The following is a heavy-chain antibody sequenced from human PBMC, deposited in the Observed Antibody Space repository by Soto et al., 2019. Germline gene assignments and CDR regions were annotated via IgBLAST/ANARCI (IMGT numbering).Heavy chain of an antibody. V-gene: IGHV5-51*01. CDR1: GYSFTSYW. CDR3: ARPASVNSGSYYMGYFDY. Sequence: PGESLKISCKGSGYSFTSYWIGWVRQMPGKGLEWMGIIYPGDSDTRYSPSFQGQVTISADKSISTAYLQWSSLKASDTAMYYCARPASVNSGSYYMGYFDYWGQGTLVTVSS. D-gene: IGHD1-26*01. J-gene: IGHJ4*02. CDR2: IYPGDSDT.